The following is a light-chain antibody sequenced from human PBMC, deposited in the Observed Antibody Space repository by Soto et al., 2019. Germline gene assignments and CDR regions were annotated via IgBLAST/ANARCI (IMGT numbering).Light chain of an antibody. J-gene: IGKJ4*02. Sequence: EIVMTQAPATLPVTQGERATLSCRASQSVSSNLAWYQQKPGQAPRTRIYGAATRATGIPARVSGSGSGTEFTLTISSLQSEDFAVYYCQQYDNWPLTFGRGTKLDI. CDR1: QSVSSN. CDR3: QQYDNWPLT. V-gene: IGKV3-15*01. CDR2: GAA.